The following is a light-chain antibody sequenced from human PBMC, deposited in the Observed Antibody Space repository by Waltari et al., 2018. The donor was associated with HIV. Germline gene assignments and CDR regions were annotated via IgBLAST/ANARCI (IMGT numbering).Light chain of an antibody. CDR1: QSVSSN. CDR3: QQYNSWPGT. V-gene: IGKV3-15*01. Sequence: EIVMTQSPANLSVSPGERATLSCRASQSVSSNLAWYQHKPGQAPRLLIYDASTRATGIPARFSGSGSGTEFTLTISSLQSEDFAVYYCQQYNSWPGTFGQGTKVEIK. CDR2: DAS. J-gene: IGKJ1*01.